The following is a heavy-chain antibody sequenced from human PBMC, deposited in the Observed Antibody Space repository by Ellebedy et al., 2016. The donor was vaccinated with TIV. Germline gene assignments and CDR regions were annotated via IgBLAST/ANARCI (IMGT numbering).Heavy chain of an antibody. CDR2: ISSSSSTI. Sequence: GGSLRLSCAASGFTFSSYSMNWVHQAPGKGLEWVSYISSSSSTIYSADSVKGRFTISRDNAKNSLYLQMNSLRDEDTAVYYCATSTVARGSYSDYWGQGTLVTVSS. CDR3: ATSTVARGSYSDY. J-gene: IGHJ4*02. CDR1: GFTFSSYS. V-gene: IGHV3-48*02. D-gene: IGHD3-10*01.